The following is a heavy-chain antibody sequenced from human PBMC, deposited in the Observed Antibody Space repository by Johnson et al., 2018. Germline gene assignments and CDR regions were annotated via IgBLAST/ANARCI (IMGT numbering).Heavy chain of an antibody. J-gene: IGHJ4*02. V-gene: IGHV3-30*03. CDR2: ILNDGNTK. CDR3: ARDWRSGRKLPYCDY. Sequence: QVQLVQSGGGVVQPGRSLRLSCAASGFTFSVYGMQWVRQAPGKGLEWVAVILNDGNTKDYADSVKGRFTISRDNSKTTLYLQMNSLRPEDTAVYFCARDWRSGRKLPYCDYWGQGTLVTVSS. CDR1: GFTFSVYG. D-gene: IGHD3-10*01.